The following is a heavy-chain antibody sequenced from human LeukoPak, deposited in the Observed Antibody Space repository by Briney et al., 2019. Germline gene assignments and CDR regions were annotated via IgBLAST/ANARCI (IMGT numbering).Heavy chain of an antibody. CDR1: GGSISSGGYY. CDR2: IYYSGST. Sequence: PSETLSLTCTVSGGSISSGGYYWSWIRQHPGKGLEWIGYIYYSGSTYYNPSLKSRVTISVDTSKNQFSLKLSSVTAADTAVYYCARSRYSGYDYPNWFDPWGQGTLVTVSS. J-gene: IGHJ5*02. CDR3: ARSRYSGYDYPNWFDP. V-gene: IGHV4-31*03. D-gene: IGHD5-12*01.